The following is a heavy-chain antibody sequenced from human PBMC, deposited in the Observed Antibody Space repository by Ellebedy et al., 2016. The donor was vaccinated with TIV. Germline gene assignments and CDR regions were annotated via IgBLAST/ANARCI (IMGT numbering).Heavy chain of an antibody. J-gene: IGHJ6*02. D-gene: IGHD3-16*01. CDR1: GDSISSYS. CDR2: LFYSGNT. V-gene: IGHV4-59*01. CDR3: ARFDYDVEGYYGLDV. Sequence: SETLSLXCTVSGDSISSYSWTWIRQPPGKGLEWIGYLFYSGNTNYNPSLKSRVTMSVDTSKNQFPLKLSSMTAADTAVYYCARFDYDVEGYYGLDVWGQGTTVTVSS.